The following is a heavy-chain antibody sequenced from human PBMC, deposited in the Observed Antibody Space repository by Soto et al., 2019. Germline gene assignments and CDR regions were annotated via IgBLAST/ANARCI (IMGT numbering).Heavy chain of an antibody. Sequence: PGGSLRLSCAASGFTFSSYGMHWVRQAPGKGLEWVAVIWYDGSNKYYADSVKGRFTISRDNSKNALYLQMNSLRAEDTAVYYCARDGDEQQLVGGMDVWGQGTTVTVS. CDR2: IWYDGSNK. D-gene: IGHD6-13*01. CDR1: GFTFSSYG. J-gene: IGHJ6*02. V-gene: IGHV3-33*01. CDR3: ARDGDEQQLVGGMDV.